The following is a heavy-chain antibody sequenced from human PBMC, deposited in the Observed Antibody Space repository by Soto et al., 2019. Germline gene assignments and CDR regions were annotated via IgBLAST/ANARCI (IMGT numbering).Heavy chain of an antibody. V-gene: IGHV1-18*01. Sequence: ASVKVSCKASGYTFTSYGISWVRQAPGQGLEWMGWISAYNGNTNYAQKLQGRVTMTTDTSTSTAYMELRSLRSDDTAVYYCASFVVARYYYGMYVWGQGTTVTVSS. D-gene: IGHD2-15*01. J-gene: IGHJ6*02. CDR3: ASFVVARYYYGMYV. CDR1: GYTFTSYG. CDR2: ISAYNGNT.